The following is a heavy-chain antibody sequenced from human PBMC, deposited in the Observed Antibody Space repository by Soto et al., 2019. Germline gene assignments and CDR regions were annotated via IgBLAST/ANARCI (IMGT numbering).Heavy chain of an antibody. CDR1: GYTFTTYT. CDR3: ARRLSRGMVFDY. D-gene: IGHD3-10*01. J-gene: IGHJ4*02. Sequence: QGQLVQSGAEVKKPGASVKVSCKASGYTFTTYTIHWVRQAPGQRLELMGSIHTGNGNTAYSQNFQGRVTFTRDTSGSTAYMELSSLASEDTAVYFCARRLSRGMVFDYWGQGSLVTVSS. CDR2: IHTGNGNT. V-gene: IGHV1-3*04.